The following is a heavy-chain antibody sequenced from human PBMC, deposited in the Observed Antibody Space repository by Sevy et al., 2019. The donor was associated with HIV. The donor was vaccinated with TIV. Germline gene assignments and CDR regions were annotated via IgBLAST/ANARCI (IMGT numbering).Heavy chain of an antibody. V-gene: IGHV3-33*03. CDR3: AKRERSYYDSSGNYEAFDV. CDR2: ISFDGSDK. J-gene: IGHJ3*01. D-gene: IGHD3-22*01. CDR1: GFDFSTYD. Sequence: GGSLRLSCAASGFDFSTYDMHWVRQAPGKGLEWVAFISFDGSDKWYGDSVKGRFTISRDNSKNTLYVQMNTLRDEDTAVYYCAKRERSYYDSSGNYEAFDVWGQGTLVTVSS.